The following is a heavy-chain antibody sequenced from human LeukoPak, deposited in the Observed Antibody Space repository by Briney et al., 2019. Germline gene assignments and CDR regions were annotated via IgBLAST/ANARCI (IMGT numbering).Heavy chain of an antibody. CDR1: GGSISSGGQF. J-gene: IGHJ4*02. Sequence: SETLSLTCNVSGGSISSGGQFWGWVRQSPGKRLEWIGSLYYGVHTYYNPSLGRRVTMSVDPSKTQFSLKLTSLTAADTAVYYCRTGTFSFDSWGPGTQVAVSS. D-gene: IGHD1-1*01. CDR3: RTGTFSFDS. CDR2: LYYGVHT. V-gene: IGHV4-39*07.